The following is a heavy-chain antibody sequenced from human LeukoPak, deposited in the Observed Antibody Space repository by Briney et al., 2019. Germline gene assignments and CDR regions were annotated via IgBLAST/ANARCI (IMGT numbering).Heavy chain of an antibody. V-gene: IGHV3-53*01. Sequence: GGSLRLSCAASGFTVSSNYMSWVRQAPGKGLEWVSVIYSGGSTYYADSVKGRFTISRDNSKNTLYLQMNSLRAEDTAVYYCARSPITSSGQENYWGQGTLVTVSS. D-gene: IGHD6-19*01. J-gene: IGHJ4*02. CDR1: GFTVSSNY. CDR3: ARSPITSSGQENY. CDR2: IYSGGST.